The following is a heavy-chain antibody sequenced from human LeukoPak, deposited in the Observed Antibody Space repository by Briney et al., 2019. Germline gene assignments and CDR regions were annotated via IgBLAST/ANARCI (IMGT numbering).Heavy chain of an antibody. CDR2: INHSGST. CDR1: GGSISSGGHY. V-gene: IGHV4-39*07. CDR3: ARGSTVIPFDY. D-gene: IGHD4-17*01. Sequence: SETLSLTCTVSGGSISSGGHYWSWIRQPPGKGLEWIGEINHSGSTNYNPFLKSRVTISVDTSKNQFSLKLSSVTAADTAVYYCARGSTVIPFDYWGQGTLVTVSS. J-gene: IGHJ4*02.